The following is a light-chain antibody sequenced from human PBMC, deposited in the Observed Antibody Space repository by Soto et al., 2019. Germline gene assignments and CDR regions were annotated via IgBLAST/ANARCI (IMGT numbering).Light chain of an antibody. Sequence: QSVLTQPPSASGSPGQSVTISCTGTSSDVGGYNYVSWYQQHPGKAPKLMIYEVIKRPSGVPDRFSGSKSGNTASLTVSGIQADDEAHYPCSSFAGSTNFAVFGTGTKVTVL. V-gene: IGLV2-8*01. CDR3: SSFAGSTNFAV. CDR2: EVI. J-gene: IGLJ1*01. CDR1: SSDVGGYNY.